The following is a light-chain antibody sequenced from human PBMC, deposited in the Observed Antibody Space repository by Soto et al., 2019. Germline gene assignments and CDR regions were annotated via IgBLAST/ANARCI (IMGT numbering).Light chain of an antibody. CDR1: QDVRSN. V-gene: IGKV3-15*01. J-gene: IGKJ5*01. CDR2: GAS. Sequence: VVMTLSPAALSVSPGKAATLVCRASQDVRSNLAWYRQQPRQTPRLRIYGASTRATGVPATFSGSGSATEFTPTISSLQSEDFAVYYCQQYNNWPAITFGQGTRLEIK. CDR3: QQYNNWPAIT.